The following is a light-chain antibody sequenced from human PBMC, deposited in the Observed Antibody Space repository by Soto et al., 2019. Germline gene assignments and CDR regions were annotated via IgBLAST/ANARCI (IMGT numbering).Light chain of an antibody. V-gene: IGKV1-5*03. CDR1: QSISSW. J-gene: IGKJ2*01. Sequence: DIQMTQSPSTLSASVGDRVTITCRASQSISSWLAWYQQKPGKAPKLLIYKASSLESGVPSRFSGSGSGTDFTLTISSLQPDDFAPYYCQQSNSYPYTFGQGTKLEIK. CDR2: KAS. CDR3: QQSNSYPYT.